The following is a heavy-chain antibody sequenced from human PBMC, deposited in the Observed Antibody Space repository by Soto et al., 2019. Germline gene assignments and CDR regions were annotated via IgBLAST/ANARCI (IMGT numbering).Heavy chain of an antibody. CDR3: ARVTGDCDSDCYDVYFEF. V-gene: IGHV4-59*01. CDR2: ISYRGGT. D-gene: IGHD2-21*02. Sequence: SETLSLTCTVSGGSISSYYWSWIRQPPGKGLEWIGYISYRGGTSYNPSLKRRVTISVDTSKNQSSLKLNSVTAADTAVYYCARVTGDCDSDCYDVYFEFWGQGTLVTVSS. CDR1: GGSISSYY. J-gene: IGHJ4*01.